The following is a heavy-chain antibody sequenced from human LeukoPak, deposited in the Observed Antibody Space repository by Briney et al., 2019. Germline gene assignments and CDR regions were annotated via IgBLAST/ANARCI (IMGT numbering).Heavy chain of an antibody. V-gene: IGHV4-39*07. D-gene: IGHD6-6*01. Sequence: PSETLSLTCTVSGGSISSSSYYWGWIRQPPGKGLEWIGSIYYSGSTYYNPSLKSRVTISVDTSKNQFSLKLSSVTAADTAVYYCAGALTRREYSSSSQRGSYWGQGTLVTVSS. CDR1: GGSISSSSYY. CDR2: IYYSGST. J-gene: IGHJ4*02. CDR3: AGALTRREYSSSSQRGSY.